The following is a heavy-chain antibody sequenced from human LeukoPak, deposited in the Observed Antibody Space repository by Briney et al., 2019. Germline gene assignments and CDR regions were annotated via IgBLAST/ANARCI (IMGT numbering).Heavy chain of an antibody. D-gene: IGHD4-17*01. J-gene: IGHJ2*01. CDR1: GFTFSSYA. Sequence: PGGSLRLSCAASGFTFSSYAMSWVRQAPGEGLEWVSGISGSGGSTYYADSVKGRFTISRDNSKNTLFLQMNSLRAEDTAVYYCAKARGDYISFWYFDLWGRGTLVTVSS. CDR3: AKARGDYISFWYFDL. CDR2: ISGSGGST. V-gene: IGHV3-23*01.